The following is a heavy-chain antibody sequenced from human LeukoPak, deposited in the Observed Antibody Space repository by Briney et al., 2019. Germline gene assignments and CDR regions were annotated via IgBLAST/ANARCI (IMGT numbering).Heavy chain of an antibody. CDR3: ARDHSMGVNDSSGYYLDY. CDR2: ISSSGSTI. Sequence: GGSLRLSCAASGFTFSSYEMNWVRQAPGKGLEWVSYISSSGSTIYYADSVKDRFTISRDNAKNSLYLQMNSLRAEDTAVYYCARDHSMGVNDSSGYYLDYWGQGTLVTVSS. V-gene: IGHV3-48*03. CDR1: GFTFSSYE. D-gene: IGHD3-22*01. J-gene: IGHJ4*02.